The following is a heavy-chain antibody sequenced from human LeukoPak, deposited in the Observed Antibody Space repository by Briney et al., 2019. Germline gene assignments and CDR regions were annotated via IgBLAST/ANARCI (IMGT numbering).Heavy chain of an antibody. D-gene: IGHD3-22*01. CDR3: VKSGGTFGYYYDSSGSFDL. V-gene: IGHV3-23*01. J-gene: IGHJ4*02. CDR2: INGSGSNT. Sequence: GGSLRLSCKASRFSFISYAMSWVRQALGRGPEWVSQINGSGSNTYYADSVKGRFTISRDNAKSTLFLQMNSLRDEDTAVYYCVKSGGTFGYYYDSSGSFDLWGQGTLVTVSS. CDR1: RFSFISYA.